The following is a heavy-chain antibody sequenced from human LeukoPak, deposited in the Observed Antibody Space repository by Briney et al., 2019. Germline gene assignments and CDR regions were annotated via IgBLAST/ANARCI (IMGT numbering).Heavy chain of an antibody. V-gene: IGHV3-23*01. J-gene: IGHJ5*02. CDR1: GFTFSSYA. D-gene: IGHD3-10*01. CDR2: ISSSGGST. Sequence: PGGSLRLSCAASGFTFSSYAMSWVRQAPGKGLEWVSAISSSGGSTYHADSVKGRFTISRDNSKDTLYLQMNSRRADGTAVNYCAYCSGNNWFDPWGQGTLVTVSS. CDR3: AYCSGNNWFDP.